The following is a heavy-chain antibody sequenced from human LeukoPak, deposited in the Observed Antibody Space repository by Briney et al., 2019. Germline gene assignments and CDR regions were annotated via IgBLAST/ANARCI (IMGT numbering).Heavy chain of an antibody. J-gene: IGHJ4*02. CDR3: STDPRSLIY. Sequence: GGSLRLSCVVSGISFSDSYRTWIRQTPGKGLEWLAYISGSGSDICYAHSVKGRFTISRDNAKNSVYLQMNSLRPEDTALYYCSTDPRSLIYWGQGTLVTVSS. CDR2: ISGSGSDI. CDR1: GISFSDSY. D-gene: IGHD2-8*01. V-gene: IGHV3-11*01.